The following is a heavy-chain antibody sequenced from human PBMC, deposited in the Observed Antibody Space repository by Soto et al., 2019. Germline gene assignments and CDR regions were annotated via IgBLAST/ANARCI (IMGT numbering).Heavy chain of an antibody. V-gene: IGHV4-30-4*01. CDR2: IYYSGST. D-gene: IGHD3-22*01. CDR1: GGSISSGDYY. Sequence: PSETLSLTCTVSGGSISSGDYYWSWIRQPPGKGLEWIGYIYYSGSTYYNPSLKSRVTISVDTSKNQFSLKLSSVTAADTAVYYCARFPVYYDSSGLPDYWGQGTLVTVSS. CDR3: ARFPVYYDSSGLPDY. J-gene: IGHJ4*02.